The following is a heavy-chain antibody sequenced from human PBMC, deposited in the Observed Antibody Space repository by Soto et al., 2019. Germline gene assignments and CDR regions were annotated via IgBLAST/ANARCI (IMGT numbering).Heavy chain of an antibody. J-gene: IGHJ4*02. CDR3: TRGPSRSDYGCYYYPSYYDF. CDR2: IRSKAYGATT. CDR1: GFTFRDYA. Sequence: PGGSLRLSXSGSGFTFRDYALTWVRQAPGKGLEWVGLIRSKAYGATTQYAASVNGRFSISRDDSENIAYLQMSGLKSEDTGVCYCTRGPSRSDYGCYYYPSYYDFWGQGTLVTVSS. D-gene: IGHD3-22*01. V-gene: IGHV3-49*04.